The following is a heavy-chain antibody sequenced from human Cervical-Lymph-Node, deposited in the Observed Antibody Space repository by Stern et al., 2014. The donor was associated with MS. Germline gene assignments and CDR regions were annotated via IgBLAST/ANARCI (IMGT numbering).Heavy chain of an antibody. V-gene: IGHV3-74*03. CDR2: INSDESRT. D-gene: IGHD3/OR15-3a*01. CDR3: VRESSWTREDAFDI. J-gene: IGHJ3*02. Sequence: EVQLVESGGGLVQPGGSLRLSCSASGFTFRMHWVRQAPGKGLVWVAHINSDESRTKYADSVKGRFTISRDNAKNTLYLQMNSLRVEDTAVYYCVRESSWTREDAFDIWGQGTMVSVSS. CDR1: GFTFR.